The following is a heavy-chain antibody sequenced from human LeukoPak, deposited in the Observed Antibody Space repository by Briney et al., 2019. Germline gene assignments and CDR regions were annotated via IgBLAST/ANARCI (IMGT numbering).Heavy chain of an antibody. J-gene: IGHJ5*02. D-gene: IGHD1-26*01. Sequence: SETLSLTCTVSGGSIGSYYWSWIRQPPGKGLEWIGYIYYSGSTNYNPSLKSRVTISVDTSKNQFSLKLSSVTAADTAVYYCARHVSGSYYPWGQGTLVTVSS. CDR3: ARHVSGSYYP. CDR2: IYYSGST. CDR1: GGSIGSYY. V-gene: IGHV4-59*08.